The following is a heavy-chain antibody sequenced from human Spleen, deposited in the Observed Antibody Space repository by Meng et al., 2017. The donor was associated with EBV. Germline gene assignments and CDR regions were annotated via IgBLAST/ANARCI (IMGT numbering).Heavy chain of an antibody. J-gene: IGHJ4*02. CDR2: IHNSGST. CDR3: ARADYDILTGYLTLFDY. V-gene: IGHV4-61*01. CDR1: GGSVSSGSYF. Sequence: VQLQGSGPGLVKPSETLSLTCAVSGGSVSSGSYFWSWIRQPPGKGLEWIGYIHNSGSTNYNPSLESRVIISVDTSKNRFSLKLSSVTAADTAVYYCARADYDILTGYLTLFDYWGQGALVTVSS. D-gene: IGHD3-9*01.